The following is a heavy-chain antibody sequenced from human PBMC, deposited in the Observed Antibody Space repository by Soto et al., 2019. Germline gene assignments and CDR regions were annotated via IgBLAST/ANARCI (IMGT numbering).Heavy chain of an antibody. CDR2: ISAYNGNT. J-gene: IGHJ4*02. D-gene: IGHD3-22*01. CDR1: GYTFNSFG. CDR3: EREFQYDSGGFHELYF. V-gene: IGHV1-18*04. Sequence: ASVKVSCKDSGYTFNSFGINLVRQAPGHGLEGLGGISAYNGNTNYAQKFHGRVTMTADTSTTTAHLELTSLRSDDTAVYYCEREFQYDSGGFHELYFWGQGTLVTVSS.